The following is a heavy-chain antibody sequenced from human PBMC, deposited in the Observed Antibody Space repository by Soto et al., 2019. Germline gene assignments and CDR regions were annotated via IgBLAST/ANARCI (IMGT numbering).Heavy chain of an antibody. J-gene: IGHJ4*02. CDR1: NFTFSRYS. CDR3: ASQLGSPSAGDFDY. D-gene: IGHD3-3*02. V-gene: IGHV3-48*01. Sequence: EVQLVESGGGLVQPGGSLRLSCAASNFTFSRYSMNWFSQAPGKGLEWVSYISSSTNTIYYADSVKGRFTISRDNAKSSLYLQMKSLRAADTAVFYCASQLGSPSAGDFDYWGQGTRVTVSS. CDR2: ISSSTNTI.